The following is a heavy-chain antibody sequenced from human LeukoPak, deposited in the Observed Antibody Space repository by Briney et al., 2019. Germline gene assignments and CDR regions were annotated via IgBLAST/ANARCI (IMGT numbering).Heavy chain of an antibody. V-gene: IGHV4-59*12. Sequence: PSETLSLTCTVSGGSFSSYYWSWIRQPPGKGLEWIGYIYYSGSTDYNPSLKSRVTISVDTSKNQFSLKLSSVTAADTAVYYCARDGGYSSSWSFDYWGQGTLVTVSS. CDR1: GGSFSSYY. J-gene: IGHJ4*02. CDR3: ARDGGYSSSWSFDY. D-gene: IGHD6-13*01. CDR2: IYYSGST.